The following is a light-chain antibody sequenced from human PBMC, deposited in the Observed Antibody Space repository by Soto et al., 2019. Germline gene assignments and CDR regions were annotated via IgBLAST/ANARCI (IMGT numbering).Light chain of an antibody. Sequence: DIVMTQSPDSLAVSLGERATINCKSSQNVLYSSNSETSLAWYQQKPGQPPKLLIYWASTRESGVPDRFSGSGSGTDFTLTISSLQAEDVAVYYCQQYYTTPYTFGQGTKLEIK. CDR1: QNVLYSSNSETS. J-gene: IGKJ2*01. V-gene: IGKV4-1*01. CDR2: WAS. CDR3: QQYYTTPYT.